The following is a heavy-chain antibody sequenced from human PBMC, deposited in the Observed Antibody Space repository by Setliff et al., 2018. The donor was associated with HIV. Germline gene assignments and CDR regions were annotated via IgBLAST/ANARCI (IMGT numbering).Heavy chain of an antibody. CDR3: TEVVPVNPGYFND. D-gene: IGHD2-15*01. V-gene: IGHV1-69*10. CDR2: IIPMFGVA. CDR1: GGTFSDYT. Sequence: GASVKVSCKASGGTFSDYTVNWVRQAPGQGFEWVGGIIPMFGVANYAQKFQGRVTINADKSTGSMYMHLSGLRSDDTAVYYCTEVVPVNPGYFNDWGQGTLVTVSS. J-gene: IGHJ1*01.